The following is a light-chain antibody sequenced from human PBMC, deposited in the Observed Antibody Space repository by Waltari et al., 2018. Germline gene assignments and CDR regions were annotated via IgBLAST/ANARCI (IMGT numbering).Light chain of an antibody. CDR1: QNVERL. CDR3: QQYNNWPRT. J-gene: IGKJ1*01. Sequence: ETLMTQSPATLSLTPGERATLSCRASQNVERLFAWYQQRPGQAPRLLISGAYTRAPGVPARFSGSGSGTEFTLTITSLQPEDFAHYFCQQYNNWPRTFGPGTRVEL. V-gene: IGKV3-15*01. CDR2: GAY.